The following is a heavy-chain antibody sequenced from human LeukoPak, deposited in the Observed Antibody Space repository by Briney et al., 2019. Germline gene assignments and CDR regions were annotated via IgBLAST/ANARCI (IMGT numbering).Heavy chain of an antibody. Sequence: SETLSLTCTVSGGSISSSSYYWGWIRQPPGKGLEWVGSIYYSGSTYYNPSLKSRVTISVDTSKNQFSLMLSSVTAADTAVYYCARLGYSGYDPLGSYYYGMDVWGQGTTVTVSS. CDR2: IYYSGST. J-gene: IGHJ6*02. CDR3: ARLGYSGYDPLGSYYYGMDV. V-gene: IGHV4-39*01. CDR1: GGSISSSSYY. D-gene: IGHD5-12*01.